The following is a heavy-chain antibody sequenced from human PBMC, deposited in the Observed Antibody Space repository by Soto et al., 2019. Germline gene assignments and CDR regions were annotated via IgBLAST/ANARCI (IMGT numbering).Heavy chain of an antibody. J-gene: IGHJ6*02. D-gene: IGHD6-6*01. CDR2: INAGNGNT. CDR3: ATGRSIADRKNYYGMDV. CDR1: GYTFTSYA. Sequence: QVQLVQSGAEVKKPGASVKDSCKASGYTFTSYAMHWVRQAPGQRLEWMGWINAGNGNTKYSQKFQGRVTITRDTSASTADMELSSLRSEYTAVDSSATGRSIADRKNYYGMDVWGQGTTVTVS. V-gene: IGHV1-3*01.